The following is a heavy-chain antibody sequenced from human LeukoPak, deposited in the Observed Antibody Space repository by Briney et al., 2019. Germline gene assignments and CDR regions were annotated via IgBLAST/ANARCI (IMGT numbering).Heavy chain of an antibody. CDR1: GFTFSGYG. Sequence: GRSLRLSCAASGFTFSGYGMHWLRQAPGQGLEWVALISYDGTKKYYADSVKGRFTISSDSSKNTLYLQMNSLRSENTAVYYCARDLYLVGIAVAGPFDYWGQGTLVTVSS. D-gene: IGHD6-19*01. V-gene: IGHV3-30*03. CDR2: ISYDGTKK. CDR3: ARDLYLVGIAVAGPFDY. J-gene: IGHJ4*02.